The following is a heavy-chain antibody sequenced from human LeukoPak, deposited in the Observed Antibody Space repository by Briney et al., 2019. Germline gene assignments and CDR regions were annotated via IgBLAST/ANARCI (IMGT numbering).Heavy chain of an antibody. CDR3: ARGRVKVAVAGTRYFDL. D-gene: IGHD6-19*01. V-gene: IGHV4-34*01. CDR2: INHSGST. Sequence: SETLSLTCAVYGGSFSGYYWSWIRQPPGKGLEWIGEINHSGSTNYNPSLKSRVTISVDTSKNQFSLKLSSVTAADTAVYYCARGRVKVAVAGTRYFDLWGRGTLVTVPS. J-gene: IGHJ2*01. CDR1: GGSFSGYY.